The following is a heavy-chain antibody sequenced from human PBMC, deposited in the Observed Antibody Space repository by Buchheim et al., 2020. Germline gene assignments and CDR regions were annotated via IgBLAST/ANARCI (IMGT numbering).Heavy chain of an antibody. CDR2: ISSSSSSI. V-gene: IGHV3-48*02. Sequence: EVQLLESGGGLVQPGGSLRLSCAASGFTFSSYSMNWVRQAPGKGLEWISYISSSSSSIYYADSVKGRFTISRDNANNSLFLQMNSLRDEDTAVYYCARGYSSLGYYYYGMDVWGQGTT. CDR3: ARGYSSLGYYYYGMDV. CDR1: GFTFSSYS. J-gene: IGHJ6*02. D-gene: IGHD5-18*01.